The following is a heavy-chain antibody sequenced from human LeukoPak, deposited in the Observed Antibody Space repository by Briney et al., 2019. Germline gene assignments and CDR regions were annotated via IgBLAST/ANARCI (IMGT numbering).Heavy chain of an antibody. CDR1: GFTFSSYA. Sequence: SGGSLRLSCAASGFTFSSYAMSWVRQAPGKGLEWVSHISSGSSVTFYADSVKGRFAISRDNDKNSLYLQMNSLRAEDTAVYYCARSRDYGDPNWFDPWGQGTLVTVSS. D-gene: IGHD4-17*01. V-gene: IGHV3-48*01. CDR2: ISSGSSVT. J-gene: IGHJ5*02. CDR3: ARSRDYGDPNWFDP.